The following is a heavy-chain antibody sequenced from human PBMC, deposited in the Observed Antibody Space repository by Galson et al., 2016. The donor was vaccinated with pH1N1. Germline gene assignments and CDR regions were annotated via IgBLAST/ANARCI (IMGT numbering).Heavy chain of an antibody. CDR3: AKGPYSSSWYPHFDY. D-gene: IGHD6-13*01. CDR1: GFIFSSYG. J-gene: IGHJ4*02. V-gene: IGHV3-23*01. CDR2: ISDSGGST. Sequence: SLRLSCAASGFIFSSYGINWVRQAPGKGLEWVSGISDSGGSTYYADSVKGRSTISRDNSRTTLYLQMNSLRAEDTAVYYCAKGPYSSSWYPHFDYWGQGTLVTVSS.